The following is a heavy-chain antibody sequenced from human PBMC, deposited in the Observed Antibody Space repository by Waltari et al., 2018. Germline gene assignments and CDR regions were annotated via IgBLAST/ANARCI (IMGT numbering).Heavy chain of an antibody. CDR2: IGGSGGNI. CDR3: AKDRGYCSGGTCFSLGFDY. CDR1: GFTFSNYA. J-gene: IGHJ4*02. D-gene: IGHD2-15*01. V-gene: IGHV3-23*01. Sequence: EVQLLESGGDLVQPGGSLRLSCTASGFTFSNYAMSWVRQAPVKGLEWVSAIGGSGGNIFYTDSVKGRFTITRDKSKNTLYLQMNSLTAEDTAVYSCAKDRGYCSGGTCFSLGFDYWGQGTLVTVSS.